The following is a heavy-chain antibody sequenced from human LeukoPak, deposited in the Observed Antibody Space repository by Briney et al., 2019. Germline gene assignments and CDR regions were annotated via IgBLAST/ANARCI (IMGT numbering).Heavy chain of an antibody. CDR2: NHESGSI. CDR1: VDFFNGYY. J-gene: IGHJ5*02. CDR3: ARAVWSPNIVVSSWFDP. V-gene: IGHV4-34*01. D-gene: IGHD2-15*01. Sequence: SESLCLTHAVCVDFFNGYYWRCMTDPRAKGLEGSGENHESGSINYYPSHKSRVTISVDTSKNQFSLKLSSVTAADTAVYYCARAVWSPNIVVSSWFDPWGQGTLVIVSS.